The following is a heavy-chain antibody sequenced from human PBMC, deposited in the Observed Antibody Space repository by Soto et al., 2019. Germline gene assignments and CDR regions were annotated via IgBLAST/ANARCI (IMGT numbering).Heavy chain of an antibody. Sequence: ASVKVSCKASGYTFTRDQIHWVRQAPGQGLEWMGMIDPSGGKTNYAQKFQGRVTMTRDTSTSTVYMALSSLRSEDTAIYFCGRVMRSLLSITALDTWGQGXLLTVYS. CDR2: IDPSGGKT. V-gene: IGHV1-46*01. D-gene: IGHD3-10*01. CDR3: GRVMRSLLSITALDT. J-gene: IGHJ5*02. CDR1: GYTFTRDQ.